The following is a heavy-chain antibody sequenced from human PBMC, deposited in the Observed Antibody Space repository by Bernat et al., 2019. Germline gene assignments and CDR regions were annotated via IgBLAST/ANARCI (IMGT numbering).Heavy chain of an antibody. Sequence: EVQLVESGGGLVQPGGSLRLSCSASGFTFSMYWMSWVRQAPGKGLEWVANINQDGGEKYYVDSVTGRFTISRDNAKNSLYLPMSSLRVEETAVYYCARSTGTGTVDYWGQGTLVTVS. D-gene: IGHD1-1*01. V-gene: IGHV3-7*04. J-gene: IGHJ4*02. CDR1: GFTFSMYW. CDR2: INQDGGEK. CDR3: ARSTGTGTVDY.